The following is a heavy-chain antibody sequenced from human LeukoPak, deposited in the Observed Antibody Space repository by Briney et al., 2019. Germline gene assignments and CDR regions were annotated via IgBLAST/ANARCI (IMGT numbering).Heavy chain of an antibody. CDR2: INHSGST. Sequence: SETLSLTCAVSGGSISSSNWWSWVRQPPGKGLEWIGEINHSGSTNYNPSLKSRVTISVDTSKNQFSLKLSSVTAADTAVYYCARGRGYCSGGSCYSAAGYFDYWGQGTLVTVSS. CDR3: ARGRGYCSGGSCYSAAGYFDY. D-gene: IGHD2-15*01. V-gene: IGHV4-4*02. J-gene: IGHJ4*02. CDR1: GGSISSSNW.